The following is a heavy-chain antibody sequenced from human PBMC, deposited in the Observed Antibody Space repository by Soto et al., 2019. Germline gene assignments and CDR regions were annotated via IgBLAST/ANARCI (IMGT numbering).Heavy chain of an antibody. CDR1: GYSFTSYW. CDR3: ARGSWLPASSSWYTTHYYYYMDV. CDR2: IYPGDSDT. J-gene: IGHJ6*03. Sequence: PGESLKISCKGSGYSFTSYWIGWARQMPGKGLEWMGIIYPGDSDTRYSPSFQGQVTTSADKSISTAYLQWSSLKASDTAMYYCARGSWLPASSSWYTTHYYYYMDVWGKGTTVTVSS. V-gene: IGHV5-51*01. D-gene: IGHD6-13*01.